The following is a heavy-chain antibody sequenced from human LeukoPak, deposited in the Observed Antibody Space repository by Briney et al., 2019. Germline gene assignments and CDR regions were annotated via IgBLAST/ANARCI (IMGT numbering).Heavy chain of an antibody. CDR1: GGTFSSYA. Sequence: SVKVSRKASGGTFSSYAISWVRQAPGQGLEWMGRIIPILGIANYAQKFQGRVTITADKSTSTAYMELSSLRSEDTAVYYCARASYCSSTSCYPVDYWGQGTLVTVSS. CDR3: ARASYCSSTSCYPVDY. J-gene: IGHJ4*02. CDR2: IIPILGIA. D-gene: IGHD2-2*01. V-gene: IGHV1-69*04.